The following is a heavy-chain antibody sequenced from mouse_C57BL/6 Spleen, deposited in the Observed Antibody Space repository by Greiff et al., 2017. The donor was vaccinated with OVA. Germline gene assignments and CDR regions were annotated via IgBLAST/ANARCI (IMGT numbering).Heavy chain of an antibody. Sequence: EVQGVESGGGLVKPGGSLKLSCAASGFTFSSYAMSWVRQTPEKRLEWVATISDGGSYTYYPDNVKGRFTISRDNAKNNLYLQLSHLKSEDTAMYYCARESGSSSWFAYWGQGTLVTVSA. V-gene: IGHV5-4*01. CDR1: GFTFSSYA. CDR3: ARESGSSSWFAY. CDR2: ISDGGSYT. J-gene: IGHJ3*01. D-gene: IGHD1-1*01.